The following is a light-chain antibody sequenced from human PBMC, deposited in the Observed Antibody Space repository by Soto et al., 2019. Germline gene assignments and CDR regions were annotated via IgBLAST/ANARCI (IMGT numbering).Light chain of an antibody. V-gene: IGKV1-9*01. J-gene: IGKJ5*01. CDR1: HGISSD. Sequence: DIQLTQSPSFLSASVGDRVTITCRASHGISSDLAWYQQNPGKAPKLLIYAASTLQNGVPSTFSGSGSGTEFTLTISSLQPEDFGTYYCQQFKSYPITFGQGTRLEIK. CDR2: AAS. CDR3: QQFKSYPIT.